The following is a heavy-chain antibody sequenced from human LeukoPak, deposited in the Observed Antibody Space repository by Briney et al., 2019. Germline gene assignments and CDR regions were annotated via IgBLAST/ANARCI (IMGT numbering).Heavy chain of an antibody. J-gene: IGHJ4*02. V-gene: IGHV4-4*02. CDR3: ATLWFGELSPFDY. D-gene: IGHD3-10*01. CDR2: IYHSGST. CDR1: GGSISSSHW. Sequence: PSETLSLTCAVSGGSISSSHWWSWVRQPPGKGLEWIGSIYHSGSTYYNPSLKSRVTISVDTSKNQFSLKRSSVTAADTAVYYCATLWFGELSPFDYWGQGTLVTVSS.